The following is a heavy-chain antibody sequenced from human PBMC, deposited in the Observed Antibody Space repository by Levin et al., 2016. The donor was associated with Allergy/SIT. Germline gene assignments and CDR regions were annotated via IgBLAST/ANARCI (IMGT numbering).Heavy chain of an antibody. J-gene: IGHJ5*02. CDR2: ISYSSRII. D-gene: IGHD2-2*01. CDR3: ARVLSSTSDH. CDR1: GFTFSDYD. V-gene: IGHV3-48*02. Sequence: GESLKISCAASGFTFSDYDMNWVRQAPGKGLEWISYISYSSRIIYYADFVRGRFTISRDNAKNSLYLQINSLTDEDTAVYYCARVLSSTSDHWGQGTLLTVSS.